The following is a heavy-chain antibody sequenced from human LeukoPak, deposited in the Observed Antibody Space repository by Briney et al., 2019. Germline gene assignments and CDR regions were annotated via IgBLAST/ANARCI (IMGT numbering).Heavy chain of an antibody. Sequence: SSETLSLTCTVSGGSISSYYWSWIRQPPGKGLEWIGYIYYSGSTNYNPSLKSRVTISVDTSKNQFSLKLSSVTAADTAVYYCARQTYYYDSSGYHYYFDYWGQGTLVAVSS. D-gene: IGHD3-22*01. J-gene: IGHJ4*02. V-gene: IGHV4-59*08. CDR3: ARQTYYYDSSGYHYYFDY. CDR2: IYYSGST. CDR1: GGSISSYY.